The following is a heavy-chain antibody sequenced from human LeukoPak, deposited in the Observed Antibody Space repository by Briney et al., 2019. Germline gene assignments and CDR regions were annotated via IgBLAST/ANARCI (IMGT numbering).Heavy chain of an antibody. J-gene: IGHJ3*02. Sequence: ASVKVSCKASGYTFTSYYMHWVRQAPGQGLEWMGIINPSGGSTSYAQKFQGRVTMTRDTSTSTVYMELSSLRSEDTAVYYCARDWGYCSGGSCGGGFDIWGQGTMVTVSS. D-gene: IGHD2-15*01. CDR3: ARDWGYCSGGSCGGGFDI. V-gene: IGHV1-46*01. CDR2: INPSGGST. CDR1: GYTFTSYY.